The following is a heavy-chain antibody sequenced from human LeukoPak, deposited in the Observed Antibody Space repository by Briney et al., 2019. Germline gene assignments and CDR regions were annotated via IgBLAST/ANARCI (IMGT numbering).Heavy chain of an antibody. D-gene: IGHD3-10*01. J-gene: IGHJ6*02. CDR3: AKDLSTVRELRGDYYYYGMDV. V-gene: IGHV3-43D*03. CDR2: ITWDGGTT. CDR1: GFTFDDYA. Sequence: GALRLSCAASGFTFDDYAMYWVRQAPGKGLEWVSLITWDGGTTYYADSVKGRFTISRDNNKNSLSLQMSSLRAEDTGMYYCAKDLSTVRELRGDYYYYGMDVWGQGTTVTVSS.